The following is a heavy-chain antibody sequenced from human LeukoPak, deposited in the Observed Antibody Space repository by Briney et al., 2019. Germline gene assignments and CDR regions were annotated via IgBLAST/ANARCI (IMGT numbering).Heavy chain of an antibody. CDR2: IYHSGST. CDR3: ARQYYDILTGTPYYFDY. CDR1: GGSISSGGYY. V-gene: IGHV4-30-2*01. J-gene: IGHJ4*02. Sequence: SQTLSLTCTVSGGSISSGGYYWSWIRQPPGKGLEWIGYIYHSGSTYYNPSLKSRVTISVDRSKNQFSLKLSSVTAADTAVYYCARQYYDILTGTPYYFDYWGQGTLVTVSS. D-gene: IGHD3-9*01.